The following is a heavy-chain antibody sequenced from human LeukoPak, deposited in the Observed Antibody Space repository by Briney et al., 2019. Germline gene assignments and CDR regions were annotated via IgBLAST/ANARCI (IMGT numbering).Heavy chain of an antibody. J-gene: IGHJ4*02. V-gene: IGHV4-34*01. CDR3: ARGRGHGYSSGWPKIHYFDY. CDR2: INHSGST. D-gene: IGHD6-19*01. CDR1: GGSFSGYY. Sequence: PSETLSLTCAVYGGSFSGYYWSWIRQPPGKGLEWIGEINHSGSTNYNPSLKSRVTISVDTSKNPFSLKLSSVTAADTAVYYCARGRGHGYSSGWPKIHYFDYWGKGTLVTVSS.